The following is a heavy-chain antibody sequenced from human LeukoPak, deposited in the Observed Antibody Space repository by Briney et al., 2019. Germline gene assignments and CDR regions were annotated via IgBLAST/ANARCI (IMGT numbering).Heavy chain of an antibody. D-gene: IGHD5-24*01. V-gene: IGHV3-23*01. Sequence: GGSLRLSCAASGFTFSSYAMSWVRQAPGKGLEWVSAISGSGGSTYYADSVKGRFIISRDNSNNMVFLQMDSLRAEDTAFYYCTRDKRFLHWYFDLWGRGTLVTVSS. CDR1: GFTFSSYA. CDR3: TRDKRFLHWYFDL. CDR2: ISGSGGST. J-gene: IGHJ2*01.